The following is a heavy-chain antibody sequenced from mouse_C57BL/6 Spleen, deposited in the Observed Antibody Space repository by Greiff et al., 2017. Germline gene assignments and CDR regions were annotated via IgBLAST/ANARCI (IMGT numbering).Heavy chain of an antibody. V-gene: IGHV1-19*01. CDR2: INPYNGGT. CDR3: ARDYYVSSYFYY. CDR1: GYTFTDYY. Sequence: VQLQQSGPVLVKPGASVKMSCKASGYTFTDYYMNWVKQSHGKSLEWIGVINPYNGGTSYNQKFKGKATLTVDKSSSTAYMELNSLTSEDSAVYYCARDYYVSSYFYYWGQGTTLTVSS. D-gene: IGHD1-1*01. J-gene: IGHJ2*01.